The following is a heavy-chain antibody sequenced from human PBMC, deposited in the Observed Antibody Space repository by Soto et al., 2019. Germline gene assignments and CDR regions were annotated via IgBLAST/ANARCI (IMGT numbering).Heavy chain of an antibody. V-gene: IGHV4-59*01. CDR2: IYYSGST. J-gene: IGHJ4*02. Sequence: TSETLSLTCTVSGGSISSYYWSWIRQPPGKGLEWIGYIYYSGSTNYNPSLKSRVTISVDTSKNQFSLKLSSVTAADTAVYYCARERLGVATIVWGQGTLVTVSS. D-gene: IGHD5-12*01. CDR1: GGSISSYY. CDR3: ARERLGVATIV.